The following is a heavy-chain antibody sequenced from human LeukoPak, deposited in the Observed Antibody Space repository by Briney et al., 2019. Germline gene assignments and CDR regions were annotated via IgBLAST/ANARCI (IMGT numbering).Heavy chain of an antibody. CDR3: AAGYSSSWENYYFDY. J-gene: IGHJ4*02. V-gene: IGHV3-20*04. CDR1: GFTFDDYG. Sequence: PGGSLRLSCAASGFTFDDYGMSWFRQAPGKGLEWVSGINWNGGSTGYADSVKGRFTISRDNAKNSLYLQMNSLRAEDTALYYCAAGYSSSWENYYFDYWGQGTLVTVSS. CDR2: INWNGGST. D-gene: IGHD6-13*01.